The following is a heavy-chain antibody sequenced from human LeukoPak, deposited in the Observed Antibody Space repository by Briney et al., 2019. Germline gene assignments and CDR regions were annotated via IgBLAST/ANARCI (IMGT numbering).Heavy chain of an antibody. V-gene: IGHV1-2*04. J-gene: IGHJ4*02. CDR3: ARGRSATPPVDY. Sequence: RRASVEVSCKASGYTFTGYYMHWVRQAPGQGLEWMGWINPNSGGTNYAQKFQGWVTMTRDTSISTAYMELSRLRSDDTAVYYCARGRSATPPVDYWGQGTLVTVSS. CDR2: INPNSGGT. D-gene: IGHD3-10*01. CDR1: GYTFTGYY.